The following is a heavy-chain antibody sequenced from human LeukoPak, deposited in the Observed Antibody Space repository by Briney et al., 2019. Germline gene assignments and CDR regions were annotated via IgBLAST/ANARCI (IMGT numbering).Heavy chain of an antibody. V-gene: IGHV1-8*01. J-gene: IGHJ6*03. CDR1: GYTFTSYD. D-gene: IGHD3-10*01. Sequence: ASVKVSCKASGYTFTSYDINWVRQATGQGLEWMGWMNPNSGNTGYAQKFQGRVTMTRNTSISTAYMELSSPRSEDTAVYYCARALVGDFYYYYYMDVWGKGTTVTVSS. CDR3: ARALVGDFYYYYYMDV. CDR2: MNPNSGNT.